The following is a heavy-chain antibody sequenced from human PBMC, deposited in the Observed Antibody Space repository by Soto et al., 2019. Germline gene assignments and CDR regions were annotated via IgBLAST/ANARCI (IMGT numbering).Heavy chain of an antibody. CDR3: ARDRPHDYGDYLDVS. CDR1: GGTFSSYT. CDR2: IIPILGIA. Sequence: SVKVSCKASGGTFSSYTISWVRQAPGQGLEWMGRIIPILGIANYAQKFQGRVTITADKSTSTAYMELSSLRSEDTALYYCARDRPHDYGDYLDVSWGQGTLVTVSS. D-gene: IGHD4-17*01. V-gene: IGHV1-69*04. J-gene: IGHJ5*02.